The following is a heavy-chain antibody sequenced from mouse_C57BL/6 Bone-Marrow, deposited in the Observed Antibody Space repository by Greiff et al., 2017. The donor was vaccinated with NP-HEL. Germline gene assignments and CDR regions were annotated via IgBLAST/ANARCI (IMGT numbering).Heavy chain of an antibody. CDR3: ARWGLAWYFDV. V-gene: IGHV1-66*01. CDR1: GYSFTSYY. CDR2: IYPGSGNT. D-gene: IGHD3-3*01. J-gene: IGHJ1*03. Sequence: VQLQQSGPELVKPGASVKISCKASGYSFTSYYIHWVKQRPGQGLEWIGWIYPGSGNTKYNEKFKGKATLTADTSSSTAYMQLSSLTSEDSAVYYCARWGLAWYFDVWGTGTTVTVSS.